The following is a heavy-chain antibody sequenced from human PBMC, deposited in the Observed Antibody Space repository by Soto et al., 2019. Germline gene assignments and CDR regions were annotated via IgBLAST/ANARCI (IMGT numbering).Heavy chain of an antibody. J-gene: IGHJ5*02. CDR2: INHSGST. CDR1: GGSFSGYY. CDR3: ARGVPQTKYSGSYLRPNWFDP. V-gene: IGHV4-34*01. Sequence: QVQLQQWGAGLLKPSETLSLTCAVYGGSFSGYYWSWIRQPPGKGLEWIGEINHSGSTNYNPSLESRVTISVDTSKNLFSLKRSSVTAADTAVYYCARGVPQTKYSGSYLRPNWFDPWGQGTLVTVSS. D-gene: IGHD1-26*01.